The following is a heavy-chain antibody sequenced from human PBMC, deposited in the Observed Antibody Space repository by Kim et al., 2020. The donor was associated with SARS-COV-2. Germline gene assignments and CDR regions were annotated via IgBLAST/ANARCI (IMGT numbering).Heavy chain of an antibody. J-gene: IGHJ4*02. V-gene: IGHV4-34*01. Sequence: GSTNSNPSLKSRVTISVDTSKNQFSLKLSSVTAADTAVYYCARLRAARDYWGQGTLVTVSS. CDR3: ARLRAARDY. CDR2: GST. D-gene: IGHD6-6*01.